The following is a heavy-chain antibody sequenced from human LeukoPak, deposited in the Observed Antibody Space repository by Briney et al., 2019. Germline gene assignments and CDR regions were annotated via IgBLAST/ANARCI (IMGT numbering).Heavy chain of an antibody. CDR1: GGSISSYY. V-gene: IGHV4-59*01. CDR2: IYYSGST. J-gene: IGHJ5*02. D-gene: IGHD3-3*01. Sequence: SETLSLTCTVSGGSISSYYWSWIRQPPGKGLEWIGYIYYSGSTNYNPSLKSRVSISVDTSKNQFSLKLSSVTAADTAVYYCARGGGFWSGYRNWFDPWGQGTLVTVSS. CDR3: ARGGGFWSGYRNWFDP.